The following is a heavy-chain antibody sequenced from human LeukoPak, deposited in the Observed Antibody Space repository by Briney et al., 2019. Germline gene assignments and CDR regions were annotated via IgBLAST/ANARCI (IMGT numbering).Heavy chain of an antibody. Sequence: PRASVKVSCKASGYTFIDYYMKWVRQAPGQGLEWMGWINPKSGGTKYAQKLHGRVTMTRDTSISTAYMELRSLRSDDTAVYYCARDYNVIHRYSSGYPDYWGQGTLVTVSS. V-gene: IGHV1-2*02. CDR2: INPKSGGT. J-gene: IGHJ4*02. CDR1: GYTFIDYY. D-gene: IGHD3-22*01. CDR3: ARDYNVIHRYSSGYPDY.